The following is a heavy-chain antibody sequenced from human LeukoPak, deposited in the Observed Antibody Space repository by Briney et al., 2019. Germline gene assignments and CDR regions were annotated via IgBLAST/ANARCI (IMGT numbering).Heavy chain of an antibody. D-gene: IGHD5-12*01. CDR1: GFPFSSYS. J-gene: IGHJ5*02. Sequence: GGSLRLSCAASGFPFSSYSMNWVRQAPGKGLEWVSSISSSSSYIYYADSVKGRFTISRDNAKNSLYLQMNSLRAEDTAVYYCARQPVRSGYGFSANMNWFDPWGQGTLVTVSS. V-gene: IGHV3-21*01. CDR3: ARQPVRSGYGFSANMNWFDP. CDR2: ISSSSSYI.